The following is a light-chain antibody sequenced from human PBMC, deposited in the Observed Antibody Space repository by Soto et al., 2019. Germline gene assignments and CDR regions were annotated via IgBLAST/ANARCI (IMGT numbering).Light chain of an antibody. CDR1: GSSIGTNT. J-gene: IGLJ2*01. CDR3: AAWDGSLNNVL. Sequence: QPVLTQPPSASGTPGQRVTISCSGSGSSIGTNTVNWYRQLPGTAPKLLIYGDNQRPSGVHDRFSGSKSGTSASLAISGLQSEDEADYYCAAWDGSLNNVLFGGGTKVTVL. CDR2: GDN. V-gene: IGLV1-44*01.